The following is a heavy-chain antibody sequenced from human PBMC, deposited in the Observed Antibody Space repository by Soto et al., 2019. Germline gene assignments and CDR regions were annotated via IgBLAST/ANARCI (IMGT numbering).Heavy chain of an antibody. Sequence: SVKVSRKASGGTFSSYAISWVRQAPGQGLEWMGGIIPIFGTANYAQKFQGRVTITADESTSTAYMELSSLRSEDTAVYYCARDATDGIAVAGTQGMDVWGQGTTVTVSS. J-gene: IGHJ6*02. CDR2: IIPIFGTA. D-gene: IGHD6-19*01. V-gene: IGHV1-69*13. CDR1: GGTFSSYA. CDR3: ARDATDGIAVAGTQGMDV.